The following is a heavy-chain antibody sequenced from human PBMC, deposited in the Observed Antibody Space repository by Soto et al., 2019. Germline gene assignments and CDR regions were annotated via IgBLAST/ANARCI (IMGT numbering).Heavy chain of an antibody. CDR2: ISSSGPYT. V-gene: IGHV3-11*06. D-gene: IGHD3-10*01. J-gene: IGHJ6*02. CDR1: GFTFNDYY. CDR3: ARVTVSMVRGYGMDV. Sequence: QVHLVESGGGLVKPGGSLRLSCAASGFTFNDYYMSWVRQAPGKGLEWVSYISSSGPYTKYGDSVKGRFTISRDSAKNSLYLPMSSLRVEDTAVYYCARVTVSMVRGYGMDVWGQGTTVTVSS.